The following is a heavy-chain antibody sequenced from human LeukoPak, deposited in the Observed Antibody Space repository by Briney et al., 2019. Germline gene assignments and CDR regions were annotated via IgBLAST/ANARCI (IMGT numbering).Heavy chain of an antibody. CDR3: ATLKAAVTIFDN. CDR1: GFIFSSCW. Sequence: GGSLRLSCAASGFIFSSCWVSWVRQAPGKGLEWVASIKEDGSEKKHADSVKGRFTISRDNAENSLYLQMNSLRAKDTAVYYCATLKAAVTIFDNWGQGTLVTVSS. CDR2: IKEDGSEK. V-gene: IGHV3-7*01. D-gene: IGHD4-17*01. J-gene: IGHJ4*02.